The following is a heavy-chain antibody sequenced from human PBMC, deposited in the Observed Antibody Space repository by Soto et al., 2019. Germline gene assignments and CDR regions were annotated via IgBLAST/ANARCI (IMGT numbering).Heavy chain of an antibody. CDR2: INHTGGS. CDR3: AREVGCSSDTWRNLYFDS. J-gene: IGHJ4*02. Sequence: SETLSLTGAVSAGSFSGYYWSWVRQTPGKGREWIGDINHTGGSNYNPTLKSRVISSVDTAKTQFPLNVTSATAADTAVYTCAREVGCSSDTWRNLYFDSWGPGTLVTVSS. D-gene: IGHD3-10*02. CDR1: AGSFSGYY. V-gene: IGHV4-34*01.